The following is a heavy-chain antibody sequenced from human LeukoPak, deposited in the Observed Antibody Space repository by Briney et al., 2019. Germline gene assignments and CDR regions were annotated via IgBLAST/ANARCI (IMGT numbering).Heavy chain of an antibody. Sequence: PGGSLRLSCAASGFTFSSYSMNWVRQAPGKGLEWVSSISSSSSYIYYADSVKGRFTISRDNAKDSLYLQMNSLRAEDTAVYYCARKNIAARPGRGFYYFDYWGQGTLVTVSS. CDR2: ISSSSSYI. D-gene: IGHD6-6*01. J-gene: IGHJ4*02. CDR1: GFTFSSYS. CDR3: ARKNIAARPGRGFYYFDY. V-gene: IGHV3-21*01.